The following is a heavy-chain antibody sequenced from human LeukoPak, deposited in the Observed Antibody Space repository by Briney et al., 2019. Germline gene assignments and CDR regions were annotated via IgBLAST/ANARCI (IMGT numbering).Heavy chain of an antibody. CDR3: ARDGSFVVVPASNWFDP. J-gene: IGHJ5*02. Sequence: ASVKVSCKASGYTFTGYYMHWARQAPGQGLEWMGWINPNSGGTNYAQKFQGRVTMTRDTSISTAYMELSRLRSDDTAVYYCARDGSFVVVPASNWFDPWGQGTLVTVSS. V-gene: IGHV1-2*02. CDR1: GYTFTGYY. CDR2: INPNSGGT. D-gene: IGHD2-2*01.